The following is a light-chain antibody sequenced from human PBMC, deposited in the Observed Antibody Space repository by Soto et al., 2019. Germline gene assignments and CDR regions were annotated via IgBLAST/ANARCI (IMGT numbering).Light chain of an antibody. J-gene: IGKJ4*01. CDR1: QSISSY. CDR3: QQSHSIPLT. V-gene: IGKV1-39*01. Sequence: DIQMTQSPSSLSASVGDRVTITCRASQSISSYLNWYQQKPGKAPKVLIYAASSLQSGVPLRFSGSGSGTDFTLSISSLQPEDFATYYCQQSHSIPLTFGGGTKVEIK. CDR2: AAS.